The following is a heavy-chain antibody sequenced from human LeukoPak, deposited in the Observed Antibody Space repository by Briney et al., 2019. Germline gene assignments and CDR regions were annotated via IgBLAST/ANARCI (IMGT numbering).Heavy chain of an antibody. CDR1: GFTFSSYD. V-gene: IGHV3-21*01. CDR3: ATTYYYGSGSYYGTNYFDY. D-gene: IGHD3-10*01. J-gene: IGHJ4*02. CDR2: ISSSSSYI. Sequence: GGSLRLSCAASGFTFSSYDMNWVRQAPGKGLEWVSSISSSSSYIYYADSVKGRFTISRDNAKNSLYLQMNSLRAEDTAVYYCATTYYYGSGSYYGTNYFDYWGQGTLVTVSS.